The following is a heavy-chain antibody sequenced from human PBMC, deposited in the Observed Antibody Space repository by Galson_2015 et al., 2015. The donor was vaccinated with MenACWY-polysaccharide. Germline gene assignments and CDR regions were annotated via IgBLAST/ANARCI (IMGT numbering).Heavy chain of an antibody. J-gene: IGHJ6*02. V-gene: IGHV3-74*01. CDR1: GFAFSSYR. D-gene: IGHD2-21*02. Sequence: SLRLSCAVSGFAFSSYRMHWVRQAPGKGLVWVSRISSGRSSTYYADSVRGRFTISRDKAKNTLYLQMNRLRDEDTAIYYCARSCGADWGCFCGIDVWGQGTPVTVSS. CDR3: ARSCGADWGCFCGIDV. CDR2: ISSGRSST.